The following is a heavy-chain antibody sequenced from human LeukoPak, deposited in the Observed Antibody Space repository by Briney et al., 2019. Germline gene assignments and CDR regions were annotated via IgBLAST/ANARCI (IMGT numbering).Heavy chain of an antibody. CDR2: MSEGIT. CDR3: ARRQYRLTWDKIDS. V-gene: IGHV4-34*01. CDR1: DGSFMGLY. J-gene: IGHJ4*02. Sequence: PSETLSLTCNVPDGSFMGLYWSWFRLPPGKGLEWIGEMSEGITNYHPSLQGRVTISIDSSKKQFSLHLASMTGADTAVYYCARRQYRLTWDKIDSWGQGTLVTVSS. D-gene: IGHD3-16*02.